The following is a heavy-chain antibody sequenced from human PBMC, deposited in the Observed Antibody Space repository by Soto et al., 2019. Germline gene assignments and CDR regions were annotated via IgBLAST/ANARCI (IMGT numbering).Heavy chain of an antibody. V-gene: IGHV2-5*01. D-gene: IGHD3-3*01. Sequence: SGPTLVKPTQTLTLTCTFSGFSLSTSGVGVGWIRQPPGKALEWLALIYWNDDKRYSPSLKGRLTITKDTSKNQVVLTMTNMDPVDTATYYCAHSVDFWSGYYTEAWFDPWGQGTLVTVSS. CDR3: AHSVDFWSGYYTEAWFDP. CDR2: IYWNDDK. J-gene: IGHJ5*02. CDR1: GFSLSTSGVG.